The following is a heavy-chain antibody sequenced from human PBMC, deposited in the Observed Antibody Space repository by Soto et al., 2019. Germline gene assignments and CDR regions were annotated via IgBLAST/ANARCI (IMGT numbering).Heavy chain of an antibody. D-gene: IGHD2-2*01. CDR2: INHSGST. V-gene: IGHV4-34*01. J-gene: IGHJ6*03. Sequence: QVQLQQWGAGLLKPSETLSLTCAVYGGSFSGYYWSWIRQPPGKGLEWIGEINHSGSTNYNPSLKSRVTISVDTHKNQFSLKVSSVTAADTAVYYCARVLGYCSSTSCYEMDYYYYMDVWGKGTTVTVSS. CDR3: ARVLGYCSSTSCYEMDYYYYMDV. CDR1: GGSFSGYY.